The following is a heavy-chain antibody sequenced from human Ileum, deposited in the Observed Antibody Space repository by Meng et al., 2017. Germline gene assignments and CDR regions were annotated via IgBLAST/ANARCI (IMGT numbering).Heavy chain of an antibody. D-gene: IGHD6-13*01. V-gene: IGHV4-34*01. J-gene: IGHJ4*02. CDR3: ARAWSSSWSFLDF. CDR1: GGSFSGYY. Sequence: VQLLQCGDGLCKPSATLPLTCAVSGGSFSGYYWTWIRQSPGKGLEWIGEINRGGNTNYNPSLKSRITMSVDTSKNQFFLNLTSVTPADTAVYYCARAWSSSWSFLDFWGQGGLVTVSS. CDR2: INRGGNT.